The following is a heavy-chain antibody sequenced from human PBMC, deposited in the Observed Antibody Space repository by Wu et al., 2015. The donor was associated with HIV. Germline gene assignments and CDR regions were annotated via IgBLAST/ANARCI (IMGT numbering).Heavy chain of an antibody. J-gene: IGHJ5*02. CDR2: MSQGGTT. Sequence: QVQLQESGPGLVKPSGTLSLTCTVSGYSISSGYFWGWIRQPPGMGLEWIGSMSQGGTTYYNPSLKSRVTISLDTSKNQFSLKVTSVTAADTAVYYCARDSNSTQTWFDLWGQGTLVTVSS. CDR1: GYSISSGYF. D-gene: IGHD3-3*02. V-gene: IGHV4-38-2*02. CDR3: ARDSNSTQTWFDL.